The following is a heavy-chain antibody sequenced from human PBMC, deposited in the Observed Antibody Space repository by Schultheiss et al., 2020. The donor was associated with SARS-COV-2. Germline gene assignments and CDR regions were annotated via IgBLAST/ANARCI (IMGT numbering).Heavy chain of an antibody. Sequence: GGSLRLSCAASGFTFSSYAMHWVRQAPGKGLEWVGRIKSKTDGGTTDYAAPVKGRFTISRDDSKNTLYLQMNSLKTEDTAVYYCTTRILGYCSGGSCYPDYYGMDVWGQGTTVTVSS. CDR3: TTRILGYCSGGSCYPDYYGMDV. D-gene: IGHD2-15*01. CDR2: IKSKTDGGTT. V-gene: IGHV3-15*01. J-gene: IGHJ6*02. CDR1: GFTFSSYA.